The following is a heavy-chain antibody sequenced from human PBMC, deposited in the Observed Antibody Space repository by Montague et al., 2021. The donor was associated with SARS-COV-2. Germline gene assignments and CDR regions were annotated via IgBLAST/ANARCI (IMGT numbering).Heavy chain of an antibody. CDR2: VSHPGSA. CDR3: AGCSLAGGYSGYEVCYFDY. D-gene: IGHD5-12*01. J-gene: IGHJ4*02. CDR1: TEAFNGYY. V-gene: IGHV4-34*01. Sequence: SETLSLTCAVYTEAFNGYYWTWIRQPPGKGLEWIGEVSHPGSAKYNPSLKSRVTISLDTYRKQVSLRLTSVTAADTAVYYCAGCSLAGGYSGYEVCYFDYWGQGTLVTVSS.